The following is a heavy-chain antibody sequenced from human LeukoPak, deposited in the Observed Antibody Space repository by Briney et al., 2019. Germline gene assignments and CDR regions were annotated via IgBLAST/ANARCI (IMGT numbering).Heavy chain of an antibody. CDR3: AKASGYSFGHFDY. D-gene: IGHD5-18*01. V-gene: IGHV3-9*01. CDR2: ISWNSGSI. J-gene: IGHJ4*02. CDR1: GFTFGDYA. Sequence: GGSLRLSCAASGFTFGDYAMHWVRQPPGKGLEWVSGISWNSGSIGYADSVKGRFTISRDNAKNSLYLQMNNLRPEDTALYYCAKASGYSFGHFDYWGQGTLVTVSS.